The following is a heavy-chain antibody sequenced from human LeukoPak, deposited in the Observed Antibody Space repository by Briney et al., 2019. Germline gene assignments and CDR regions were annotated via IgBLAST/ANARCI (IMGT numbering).Heavy chain of an antibody. CDR2: IYHSGDT. J-gene: IGHJ4*02. CDR3: ARGGMATIDY. V-gene: IGHV4-4*02. CDR1: GGSISSSIR. Sequence: PSGTLSLTCAVSGGSISSSIRWSWVRQPPGKGLEWIGEIYHSGDTNYNPSLKSRVTMSLDKSKNQFSLKLSSVTAADTAVYYCARGGMATIDYWGQGTLVTVSS. D-gene: IGHD5-24*01.